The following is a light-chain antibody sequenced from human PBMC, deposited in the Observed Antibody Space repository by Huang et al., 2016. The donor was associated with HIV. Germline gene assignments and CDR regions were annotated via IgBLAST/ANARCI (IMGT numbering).Light chain of an antibody. CDR3: LQDHNYPRT. Sequence: AIQMTQSPSSLSASVGDRVTITCRASQGITDDLAWYQQKPGNAPKLLISGASTLRSGVPSRCSGSGSGTDFTLTISSLQPEDYATYYCLQDHNYPRTFGQGTKVEI. V-gene: IGKV1-6*01. CDR2: GAS. J-gene: IGKJ1*01. CDR1: QGITDD.